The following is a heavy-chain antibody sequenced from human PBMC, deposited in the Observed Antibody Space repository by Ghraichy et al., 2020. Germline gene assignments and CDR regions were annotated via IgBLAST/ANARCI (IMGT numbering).Heavy chain of an antibody. CDR1: GASISTYY. J-gene: IGHJ6*02. V-gene: IGHV4-4*09. D-gene: IGHD5/OR15-5a*01. CDR2: SYTSETS. Sequence: SETLSLTCTVSGASISTYYYSWIRQPPGEGLELIGYSYTSETSYSNHSLKSRVTMSLDTSKNQLSLKLTSGTAADTAVYYCARHVYANYGVDVWGQGTTVTVSS. CDR3: ARHVYANYGVDV.